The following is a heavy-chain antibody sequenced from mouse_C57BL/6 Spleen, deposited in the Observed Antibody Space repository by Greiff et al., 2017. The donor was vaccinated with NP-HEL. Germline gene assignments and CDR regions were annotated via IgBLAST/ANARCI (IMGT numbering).Heavy chain of an antibody. CDR1: GYTFTDYY. CDR3: ASPSWYFDV. Sequence: EVQLQQSGPELVKPGASVKISCKASGYTFTDYYMNWVKQSHGKSLEWIGDINPNNGGTSYNQKFKGKATLTVDKSSSTAYMELRSLTSEDSAVYYCASPSWYFDVWGTGTTVTVSS. CDR2: INPNNGGT. J-gene: IGHJ1*03. V-gene: IGHV1-26*01.